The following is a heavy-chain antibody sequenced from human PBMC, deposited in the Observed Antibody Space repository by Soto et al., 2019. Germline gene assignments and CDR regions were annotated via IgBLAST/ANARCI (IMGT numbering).Heavy chain of an antibody. Sequence: EVQLVESGGDLVQPGGSLRLSCAASGFTFSSYARRWVRQAAGKGLEWVSAIGSSGDDTYYADSVKGRFTISRDNSKNTVYLQMNSLKAEDTAVYYCAKDSYDSSGYKRRKYGMDVWGRGTTVTVAS. D-gene: IGHD3-22*01. V-gene: IGHV3-23*04. CDR1: GFTFSSYA. CDR3: AKDSYDSSGYKRRKYGMDV. CDR2: IGSSGDDT. J-gene: IGHJ6*02.